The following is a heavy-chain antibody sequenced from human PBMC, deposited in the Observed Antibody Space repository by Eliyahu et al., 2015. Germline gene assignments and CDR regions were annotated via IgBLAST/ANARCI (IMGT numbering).Heavy chain of an antibody. CDR1: GFXFXXFA. V-gene: IGHV3-9*01. Sequence: EVQLVESGGGLVQPGRSLRLSCAASGFXFXXFAXXWVRQXPGKGLEXVSGXGWNGAGRGYADSVKGRFTISRDNAKNSLYLQVDSLRAEDTALYYCVKDMESNYYDSSGYMNYFDYWGQGTLVTVSS. CDR3: VKDMESNYYDSSGYMNYFDY. J-gene: IGHJ4*02. D-gene: IGHD3-22*01. CDR2: XGWNGAGR.